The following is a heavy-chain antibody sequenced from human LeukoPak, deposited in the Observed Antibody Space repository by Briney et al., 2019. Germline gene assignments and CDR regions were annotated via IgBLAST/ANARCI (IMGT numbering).Heavy chain of an antibody. V-gene: IGHV1-2*02. CDR3: ARGRNNLNWFDP. D-gene: IGHD1-14*01. CDR2: INPNSGGT. J-gene: IGHJ5*02. CDR1: GYTFTDYY. Sequence: ASVKVSCKTSGYTFTDYYMHWVRQAPGQGLEWMGWINPNSGGTNYAQKFQGRVTMTRDTSISTAYMELSRLRSDDTAVYYCARGRNNLNWFDPWGQGTLVTVSS.